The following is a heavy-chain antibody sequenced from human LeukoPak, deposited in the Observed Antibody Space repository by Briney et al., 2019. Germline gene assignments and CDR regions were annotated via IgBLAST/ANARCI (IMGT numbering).Heavy chain of an antibody. CDR1: GFIFSSDL. CDR3: VREALRDCSYTSCTRGNWFDP. V-gene: IGHV3-74*01. D-gene: IGHD2-2*01. CDR2: SNGDGIGT. J-gene: IGHJ5*02. Sequence: GGSLRLSCAASGFIFSSDLMHWVRQASEKRPVGVAHSNGDGIGTYYAASVKGRFTISRDNAKNTLYLQMHSLTAEDTAVYYCVREALRDCSYTSCTRGNWFDPWGQGTLVTVSS.